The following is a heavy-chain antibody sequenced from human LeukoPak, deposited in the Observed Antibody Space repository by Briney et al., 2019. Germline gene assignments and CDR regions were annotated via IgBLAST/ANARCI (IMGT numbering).Heavy chain of an antibody. CDR3: ARMNLVDTALFDY. CDR1: GGSISSSNW. J-gene: IGHJ4*02. V-gene: IGHV4-4*02. CDR2: IYHSGST. Sequence: PSETLSLTCAVSGGSISSSNWWSWVRQPPGKGLEWIGEIYHSGSTNYNPSLKSRVTISVDKSKNQFSLKLSSVTAADTAVYYCARMNLVDTALFDYWGQGTLVTVSS. D-gene: IGHD5-18*01.